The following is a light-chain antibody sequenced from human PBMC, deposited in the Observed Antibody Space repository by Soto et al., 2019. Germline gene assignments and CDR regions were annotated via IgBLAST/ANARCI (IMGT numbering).Light chain of an antibody. V-gene: IGLV2-14*01. CDR1: SSDVGGYNY. J-gene: IGLJ2*01. Sequence: QSALTQPASVSGSPGQSITISCTGTSSDVGGYNYVSWYQHHPGKAPKLVIYEVINRPSGVSNRFSGSKSGNTASLTISGLQDEDEADYYCNSYTTSTALVFGGGTKVTVL. CDR3: NSYTTSTALV. CDR2: EVI.